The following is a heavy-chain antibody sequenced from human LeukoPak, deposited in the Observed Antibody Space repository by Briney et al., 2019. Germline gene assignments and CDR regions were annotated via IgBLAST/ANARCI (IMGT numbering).Heavy chain of an antibody. CDR3: AREGYGSRSRDNWLDP. V-gene: IGHV4-4*07. CDR1: GGSISSDY. D-gene: IGHD3-10*01. Sequence: SETLSLTCTVSGGSISSDYWSWIRQPAGKGLEWIGRIYSSGNTNYNPSLESRVTMSLDTSKNQFSLRLSSVTAADTAVYYCAREGYGSRSRDNWLDPWGQGTLVTVSS. J-gene: IGHJ5*02. CDR2: IYSSGNT.